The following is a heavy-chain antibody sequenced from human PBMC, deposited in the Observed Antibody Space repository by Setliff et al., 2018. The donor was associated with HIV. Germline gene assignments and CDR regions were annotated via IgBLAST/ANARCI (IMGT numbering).Heavy chain of an antibody. CDR3: ARQLVVEGAFDT. CDR1: GYNFSRYW. V-gene: IGHV5-51*01. CDR2: IYPGDSDT. Sequence: GESLKISCKVSGYNFSRYWIAWVRQMPGKGLEWMGMIYPGDSDTRNSPSFQGQVTISADKSISTAYLQWSSLKASDTAMYYCARQLVVEGAFDTWGQGTMVTVSS. D-gene: IGHD2-15*01. J-gene: IGHJ3*02.